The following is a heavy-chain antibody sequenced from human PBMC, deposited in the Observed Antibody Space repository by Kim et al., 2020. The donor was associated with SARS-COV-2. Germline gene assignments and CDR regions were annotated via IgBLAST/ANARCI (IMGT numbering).Heavy chain of an antibody. J-gene: IGHJ6*02. CDR1: GFTFGDYA. V-gene: IGHV3-49*04. Sequence: GGSLTLSCTASGFTFGDYAMSWVRQAPGKGLEWVGFIRSKAYGGTTEYAASVKGRFTISRDDSKSIAYLQMNSLKTEDTAVYYCTREGVKPSWAMVRGVSYYYYGMDVWGQGTTVTVSS. D-gene: IGHD3-10*01. CDR3: TREGVKPSWAMVRGVSYYYYGMDV. CDR2: IRSKAYGGTT.